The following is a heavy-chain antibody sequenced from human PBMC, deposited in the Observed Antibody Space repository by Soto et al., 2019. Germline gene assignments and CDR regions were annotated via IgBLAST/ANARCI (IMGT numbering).Heavy chain of an antibody. V-gene: IGHV3-23*01. CDR2: ININGGGI. J-gene: IGHJ2*01. CDR3: AKVSSGWYNTPPYWYFDL. Sequence: EVQLLESGGGAIQPGGSLRLSCAASGFTFSSYAMTWVRQAPGKGLEWVSSININGGGIHYADSVKGWFTISRDNSKNTLDLQMNSLRAEDTALYFCAKVSSGWYNTPPYWYFDLWGRGTLVTVSS. CDR1: GFTFSSYA. D-gene: IGHD6-19*01.